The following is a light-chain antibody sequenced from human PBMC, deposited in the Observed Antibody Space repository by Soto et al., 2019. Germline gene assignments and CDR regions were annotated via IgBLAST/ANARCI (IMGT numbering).Light chain of an antibody. Sequence: QSALAQPTSVSGSPGQSIAISCTGTSSDVGGYNYVSWHQQHPGKAPKVLISVVSNRPSGVSNRFSGSKSGNTASLTISGLQAEDEADYYCSSFTSAYTFVFGTGTKVTVL. CDR3: SSFTSAYTFV. CDR1: SSDVGGYNY. J-gene: IGLJ1*01. V-gene: IGLV2-14*01. CDR2: VVS.